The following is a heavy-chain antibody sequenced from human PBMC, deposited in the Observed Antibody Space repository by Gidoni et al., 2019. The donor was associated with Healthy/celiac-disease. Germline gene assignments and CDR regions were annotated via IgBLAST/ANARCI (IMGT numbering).Heavy chain of an antibody. CDR2: IYYSGIT. D-gene: IGHD1-26*01. Sequence: QLPLQESGPGLVKPSETLSLTCTVSGGSIRSSSYYWGWIRQPPGKGLEWIGSIYYSGITYYNPSLKSRVTISVDTSKNQFSLKLSSVTAADTAVYYCARHRFFEWELPVWFDPWGQGTLVTVSS. J-gene: IGHJ5*02. V-gene: IGHV4-39*01. CDR1: GGSIRSSSYY. CDR3: ARHRFFEWELPVWFDP.